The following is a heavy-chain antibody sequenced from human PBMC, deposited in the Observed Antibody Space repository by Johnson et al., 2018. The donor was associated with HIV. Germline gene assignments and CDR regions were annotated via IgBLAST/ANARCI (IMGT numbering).Heavy chain of an antibody. CDR1: GFTFSSYW. V-gene: IGHV3-74*01. CDR2: INSDGSST. Sequence: VQLVESGGGLVQPGGSLRLSCAASGFTFSSYWMHWVRQAPGKGLVWVSSINSDGSSTSYADSVRGRFTISRDTATNTLYLQMNSLRAEYTAVYYCAREAAVADAFDIWGQGTMVTVSS. J-gene: IGHJ3*02. CDR3: AREAAVADAFDI. D-gene: IGHD6-19*01.